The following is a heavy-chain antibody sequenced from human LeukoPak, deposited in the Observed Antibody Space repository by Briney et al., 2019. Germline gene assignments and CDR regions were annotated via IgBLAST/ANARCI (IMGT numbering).Heavy chain of an antibody. Sequence: GGSLRLSCAASGFTFSSYWMHWVRQAPGKGLVWVSQIKSDGRSTTYADSVKGRFTISRDNAKNTLYLQMNSLRAEGTAVYYCARDRGYTFDYWGQGTLVTVSS. CDR2: IKSDGRST. CDR1: GFTFSSYW. V-gene: IGHV3-74*01. D-gene: IGHD3-22*01. CDR3: ARDRGYTFDY. J-gene: IGHJ4*02.